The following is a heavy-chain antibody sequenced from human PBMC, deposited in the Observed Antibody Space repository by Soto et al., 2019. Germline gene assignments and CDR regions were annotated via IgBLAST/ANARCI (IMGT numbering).Heavy chain of an antibody. J-gene: IGHJ6*02. CDR1: GYSFTSYW. V-gene: IGHV5-10-1*01. CDR3: ARNREPASDPFAHYYYGMDV. Sequence: GESLKISCKGSGYSFTSYWISWVRQMPGKGLEWMGRIDPSDSYTNYSPSFQGHVTISADKSISTAYLQWSSLKASDTAMYYCARNREPASDPFAHYYYGMDVWGQGTTVTVSS. D-gene: IGHD2-2*01. CDR2: IDPSDSYT.